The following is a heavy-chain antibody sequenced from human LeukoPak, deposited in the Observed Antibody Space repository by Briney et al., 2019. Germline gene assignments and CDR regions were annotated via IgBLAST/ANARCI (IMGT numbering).Heavy chain of an antibody. CDR1: GFTFSSNY. D-gene: IGHD3-10*01. V-gene: IGHV3-53*01. J-gene: IGHJ4*02. CDR3: ARVAAWFGELLPFDY. Sequence: GGSLRLSCAASGFTFSSNYVSWVRQAPGKGLEWVSVIYSGGSTYYSDSVKGRFTISRDNSKNTLYLQMNSLRAEDTAVYYCARVAAWFGELLPFDYWGQGTLVTVSS. CDR2: IYSGGST.